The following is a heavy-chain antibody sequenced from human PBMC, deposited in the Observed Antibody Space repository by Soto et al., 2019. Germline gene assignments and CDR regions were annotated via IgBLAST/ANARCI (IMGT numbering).Heavy chain of an antibody. J-gene: IGHJ4*02. D-gene: IGHD5-12*01. CDR2: ISSNSRHI. CDR1: GFTFDGYA. V-gene: IGHV3-9*01. CDR3: AREGSGYERGFDY. Sequence: ESGGGLVQPGRSLTLSCAASGFTFDGYAMHWVRQAPGKGLEWVSGISSNSRHIGYGDTVQGRFTISRGNAKNSLYLQMNSLTPEDTALYYCAREGSGYERGFDYWGQGTLVTVSS.